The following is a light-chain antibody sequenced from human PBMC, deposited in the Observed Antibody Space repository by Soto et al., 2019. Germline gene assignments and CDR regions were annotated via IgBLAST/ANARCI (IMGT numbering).Light chain of an antibody. V-gene: IGLV1-47*01. J-gene: IGLJ2*01. CDR3: ASWDDTLESPVA. Sequence: QSVLTQPPSASGTPGQTVTISCSGSSSNIGDNHVYWYQQLPGAPPKLLIYRNHQRPSGVSDRFSGSKSGTSASLAISGLRSEDEADYHCASWDDTLESPVAFGGGTKRPS. CDR2: RNH. CDR1: SSNIGDNH.